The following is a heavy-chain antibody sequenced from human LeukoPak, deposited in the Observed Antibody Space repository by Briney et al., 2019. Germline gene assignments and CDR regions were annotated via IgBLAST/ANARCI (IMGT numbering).Heavy chain of an antibody. Sequence: GGSLRLSCAASGFTFSSYWMSWVRQAPGKGLEWVAVISYDGSNKYYADSVKGRFTISRANSKNTLYLQMNSLRAEDTAVYYCAKQQPEFDPWGQGTLVTVSS. CDR3: AKQQPEFDP. CDR1: GFTFSSYW. V-gene: IGHV3-30*18. J-gene: IGHJ5*02. D-gene: IGHD6-13*01. CDR2: ISYDGSNK.